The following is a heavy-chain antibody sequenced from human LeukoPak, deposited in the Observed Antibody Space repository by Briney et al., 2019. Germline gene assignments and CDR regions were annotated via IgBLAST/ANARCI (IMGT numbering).Heavy chain of an antibody. D-gene: IGHD6-19*01. CDR3: ARDRPHSSGWYNFDY. V-gene: IGHV1-2*02. Sequence: GASVKVSCKASGYTFTGYYMHWVRQAPGQGLEWMGWINPNSGGTNYAQKFQGRVTMTRDTSISTAYMELSRLRSDDTAVYYCARDRPHSSGWYNFDYWGQGTLVTVSS. J-gene: IGHJ4*02. CDR1: GYTFTGYY. CDR2: INPNSGGT.